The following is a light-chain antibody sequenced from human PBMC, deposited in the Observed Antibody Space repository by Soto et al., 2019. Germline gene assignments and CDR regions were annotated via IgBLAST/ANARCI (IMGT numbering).Light chain of an antibody. Sequence: EIVMTQSPGTLSLSPGERATLSYRASQSVSTNLAWYQQIPGQAPRLLIYGASTRATGIPARFSGSGSGTEFTLAISSLQSEDFAVYYCQQYNDSPQTFGLGTKVEIK. CDR3: QQYNDSPQT. J-gene: IGKJ1*01. CDR2: GAS. V-gene: IGKV3-15*01. CDR1: QSVSTN.